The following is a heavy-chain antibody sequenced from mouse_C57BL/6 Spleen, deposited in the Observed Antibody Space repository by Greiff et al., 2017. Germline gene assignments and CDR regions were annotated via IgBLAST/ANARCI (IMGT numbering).Heavy chain of an antibody. V-gene: IGHV5-12*01. J-gene: IGHJ1*03. CDR3: ARLETTVVAHWYFDV. D-gene: IGHD1-1*01. CDR2: ISNGGGST. Sequence: EVKLMESGGGLVQPGGSLKLSCAASGFTFSDYYMYWVRQTPEKRLEWVAYISNGGGSTYYPDTVKGRFTISRDNAKNTLYLQMRRLKSEDTAMDYCARLETTVVAHWYFDVWGTGTTVTVSS. CDR1: GFTFSDYY.